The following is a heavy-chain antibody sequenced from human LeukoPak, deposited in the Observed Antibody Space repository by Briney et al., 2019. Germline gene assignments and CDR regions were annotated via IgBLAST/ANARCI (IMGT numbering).Heavy chain of an antibody. D-gene: IGHD6-25*01. CDR1: GFTFSSYG. CDR3: TKDSSGAIDY. CDR2: MSYDGSYK. J-gene: IGHJ4*02. Sequence: PGRSLRLSCAASGFTFSSYGMHWVCQAPGKGLEWVSFMSYDGSYKYYADSVKGRFTISRDTSKNTLYLQMNSLRAEDTAVYYCTKDSSGAIDYWGQGTLVTVSS. V-gene: IGHV3-30*18.